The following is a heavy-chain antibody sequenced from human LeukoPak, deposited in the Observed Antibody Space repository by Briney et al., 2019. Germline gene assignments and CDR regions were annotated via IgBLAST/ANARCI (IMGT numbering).Heavy chain of an antibody. J-gene: IGHJ4*02. CDR3: AKDQRWESPHYLDS. CDR1: GLTFSSSA. CDR2: ISASGGST. Sequence: GGSLRLSCAASGLTFSSSAMSWVRQVPGKGLEWVSGISASGGSTYYADSVRGRFTISRDNSKNTLYVQMNSLRDEDTAVYHCAKDQRWESPHYLDSWGQGTLVTVSS. D-gene: IGHD1-26*01. V-gene: IGHV3-23*01.